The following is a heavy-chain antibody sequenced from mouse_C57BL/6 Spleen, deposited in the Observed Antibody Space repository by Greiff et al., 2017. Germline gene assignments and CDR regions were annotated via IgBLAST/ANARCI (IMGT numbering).Heavy chain of an antibody. V-gene: IGHV1-50*01. CDR3: AKAQATIQFAY. CDR2: IDPSDSYT. Sequence: QVQLQQPGAELVKPGASVKLSCKASGYTFTSYWMQWVKQRPGQGLEWIGEIDPSDSYTNYNQKFKGKATLTVDKSSSPAYMQLSSVTSEDSAVYYCAKAQATIQFAYWGQGTLVTVSA. J-gene: IGHJ3*01. D-gene: IGHD3-2*02. CDR1: GYTFTSYW.